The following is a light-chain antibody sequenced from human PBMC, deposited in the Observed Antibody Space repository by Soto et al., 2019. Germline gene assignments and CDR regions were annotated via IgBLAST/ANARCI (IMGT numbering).Light chain of an antibody. V-gene: IGKV1-39*01. CDR3: QQSYTSPMYT. CDR2: SAS. Sequence: DIQMTQSPSSLSASVGDRVTITCRASQSISTYLNWYQQKPGKAPNLLIYSASTLQNGVPSRFTGSGSGTDFTLTISCLQPEDFATYYSQQSYTSPMYTFGQGAKLEIK. CDR1: QSISTY. J-gene: IGKJ2*01.